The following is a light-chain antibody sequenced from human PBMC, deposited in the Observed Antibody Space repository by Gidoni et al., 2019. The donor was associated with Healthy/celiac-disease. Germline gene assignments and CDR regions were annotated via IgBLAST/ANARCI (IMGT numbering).Light chain of an antibody. J-gene: IGKJ4*01. V-gene: IGKV3-11*01. CDR3: QQRSNWPPLT. CDR2: DAS. CDR1: QSVS. Sequence: EIVLTQSPATLSLSPGERATLSCRASQSVSRLLSYDASNRATGIPARFSGSGSGTDFTLTISSLEPEDFAVYYCQQRSNWPPLTFGGGTKVEIK.